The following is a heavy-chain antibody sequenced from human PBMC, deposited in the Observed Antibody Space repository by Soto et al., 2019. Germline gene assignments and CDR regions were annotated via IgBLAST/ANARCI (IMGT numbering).Heavy chain of an antibody. D-gene: IGHD6-19*01. J-gene: IGHJ4*02. CDR1: GYIFTNYA. V-gene: IGHV1-3*01. Sequence: ASVKVSCKASGYIFTNYALHWVRQAPGQRLEWMGWINPDNGNTKYSQKFQGRVTITRDTSATTAYMELASLRSEDTAVYYCARDLGAYSSGWQAFDYWGQGTLVTVSS. CDR3: ARDLGAYSSGWQAFDY. CDR2: INPDNGNT.